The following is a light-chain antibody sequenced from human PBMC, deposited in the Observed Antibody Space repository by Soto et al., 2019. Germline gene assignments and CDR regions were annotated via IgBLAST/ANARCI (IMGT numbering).Light chain of an antibody. CDR2: INN. CDR3: AAWDDSLSGWV. Sequence: QSVMTQPPSASGTPGQSVTISCSGSSSNIGSNPVDWYQQLPGTAPKLLIHINNQRPSGVPDRFSGSRSGTSASLAISGLQSEDEADYYCAAWDDSLSGWVFGGGTKLTVL. CDR1: SSNIGSNP. J-gene: IGLJ3*02. V-gene: IGLV1-44*01.